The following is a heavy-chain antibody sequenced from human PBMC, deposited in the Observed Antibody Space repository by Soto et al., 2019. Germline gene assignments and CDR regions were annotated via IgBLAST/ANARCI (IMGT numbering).Heavy chain of an antibody. D-gene: IGHD6-13*01. Sequence: GGSLRLSCAASGFTFSSYGMHWVRQAPGKGLEWVAVIWYDGSNKYYADSVKGRFTISRDNSKNTLYLQMNSLRAEDTAVYYCARAAAGVTTEYWGQGTLVTVSS. CDR2: IWYDGSNK. CDR1: GFTFSSYG. V-gene: IGHV3-33*01. J-gene: IGHJ4*02. CDR3: ARAAAGVTTEY.